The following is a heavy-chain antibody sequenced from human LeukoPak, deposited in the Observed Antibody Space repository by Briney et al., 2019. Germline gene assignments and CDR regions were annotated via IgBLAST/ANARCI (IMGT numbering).Heavy chain of an antibody. CDR3: ARDYVWGSPESDY. J-gene: IGHJ4*02. Sequence: GGSLRLSCVASGFSFNNYWMSWFRQAAGKGLEWVGNIKTDGGEKYYVDSVRGRFTISRDNAKNSLYLQMNSLGAEDTAVYYCARDYVWGSPESDYWGQGTLVTVSS. CDR1: GFSFNNYW. D-gene: IGHD7-27*01. V-gene: IGHV3-7*01. CDR2: IKTDGGEK.